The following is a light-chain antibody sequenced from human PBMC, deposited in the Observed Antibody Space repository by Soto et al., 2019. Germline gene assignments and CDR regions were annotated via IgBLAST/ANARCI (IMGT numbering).Light chain of an antibody. CDR2: VAS. CDR1: QNVGGRF. V-gene: IGKV3-20*01. CDR3: QQYGTSPIA. Sequence: EIVLTQSPGTLSLSPGERATLSCRASQNVGGRFLAWYQQKPGQAPRLLINVASTRATGNPDRFSGSGSGTDFTLTISRLEPEDFAVYYCQQYGTSPIAFGQGTRLE. J-gene: IGKJ5*01.